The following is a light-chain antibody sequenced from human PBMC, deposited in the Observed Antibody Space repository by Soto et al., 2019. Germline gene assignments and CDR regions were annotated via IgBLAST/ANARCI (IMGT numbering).Light chain of an antibody. CDR1: QSVATSQ. CDR2: GAS. CDR3: HQVARSPRT. J-gene: IGKJ1*01. Sequence: EIVLTQSPGTLSLSPGERATLFCRASQSVATSQLDWYQQKPGQAPRLLIGASSRATGVPDRIIASGSGTDFTLTISRLEPEDFAVYSCHQVARSPRTFGRGTKGEIK. V-gene: IGKV3-20*01.